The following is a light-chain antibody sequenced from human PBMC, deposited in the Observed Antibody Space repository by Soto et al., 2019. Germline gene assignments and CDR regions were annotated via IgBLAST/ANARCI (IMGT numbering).Light chain of an antibody. J-gene: IGKJ2*01. CDR1: QSVASSH. V-gene: IGKV3-20*01. Sequence: LVLTQSPGTLSLSPGERATLSCRASQSVASSHLAWYQQKPGQAPRLLIYAASTRATGVPDRFSGSGSGTDFTLTISRLAPEDFAVFYCQDFGSLPYTFGQGTKLEIK. CDR3: QDFGSLPYT. CDR2: AAS.